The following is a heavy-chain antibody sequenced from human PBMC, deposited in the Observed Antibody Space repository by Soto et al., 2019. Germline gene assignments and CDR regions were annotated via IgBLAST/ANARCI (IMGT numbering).Heavy chain of an antibody. CDR3: ARDRYYDFWSGSTYYYYGMDV. J-gene: IGHJ6*02. CDR1: GFTFSSYS. Sequence: VGSLRLSCATSGFTFSSYSMNWVRQAPGKGLEWVSSISSSSYIYYADSVKGRFTISRDNAKNSLYLQMNSLRAEDTAVYYCARDRYYDFWSGSTYYYYGMDVWGQGTTVTVSS. V-gene: IGHV3-21*01. D-gene: IGHD3-3*01. CDR2: ISSSSYI.